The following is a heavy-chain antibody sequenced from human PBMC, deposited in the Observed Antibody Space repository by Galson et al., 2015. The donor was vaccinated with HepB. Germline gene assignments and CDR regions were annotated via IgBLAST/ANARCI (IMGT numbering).Heavy chain of an antibody. CDR3: AKDLSPFWSGYYTRGDAFDI. Sequence: SLRLSCAASGFTVSSNYMSWVRQAPGKGLEWVSVIYSGGSTYYADSVKGRFTISRDNSKNTLYLQMNSLRAEGTAVYYCAKDLSPFWSGYYTRGDAFDIWGQGTMVTVSS. V-gene: IGHV3-53*05. CDR1: GFTVSSNY. CDR2: IYSGGST. J-gene: IGHJ3*02. D-gene: IGHD3-3*01.